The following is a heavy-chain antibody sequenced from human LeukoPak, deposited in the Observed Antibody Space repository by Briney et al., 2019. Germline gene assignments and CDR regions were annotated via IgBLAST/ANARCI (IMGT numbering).Heavy chain of an antibody. D-gene: IGHD1-7*01. CDR1: GFTFSSYA. CDR2: ISYDGSNK. J-gene: IGHJ4*02. Sequence: PGRSLRLSCAASGFTFSSYAMHWVRQAPGKGLEWVAVISYDGSNKYYADSVKGQFTISRDNSKNTLYLQMNSPRAEDTAVYYCARGSWNYGPYYFDYWGQGTLVTVSS. V-gene: IGHV3-30-3*01. CDR3: ARGSWNYGPYYFDY.